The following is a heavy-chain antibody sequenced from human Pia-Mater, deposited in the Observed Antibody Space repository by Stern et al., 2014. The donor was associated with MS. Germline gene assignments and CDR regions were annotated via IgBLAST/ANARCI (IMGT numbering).Heavy chain of an antibody. J-gene: IGHJ6*02. CDR1: GGTFNVYA. D-gene: IGHD3-9*01. CDR3: ARDGRHTDNYGLDV. CDR2: ISPIFGTE. Sequence: QVQLVQSGAEVKKPGSSVKVSCKASGGTFNVYAINWLRQAPGQGLEWMGGISPIFGTENYAQKFQGRVTITADESTRTSSMQLSSLRYDDTAVYYCARDGRHTDNYGLDVWGQGTTVTVSS. V-gene: IGHV1-69*01.